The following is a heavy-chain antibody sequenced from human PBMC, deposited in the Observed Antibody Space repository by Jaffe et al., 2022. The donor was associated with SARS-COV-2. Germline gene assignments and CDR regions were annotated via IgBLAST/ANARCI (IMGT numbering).Heavy chain of an antibody. D-gene: IGHD1-26*01. CDR2: MHTSGSI. Sequence: QVQLRESGPGLVEPSQTLSLTCSVSGGSITGGSYYLTWFRQPAGQGLEWIGRMHTSGSIYYNPSLRSRVTISLDTSKNQFSLNLRSVTAADAAVYICARETSGGYDYFDSWGQGTLVTVSS. J-gene: IGHJ4*02. CDR1: GGSITGGSYY. CDR3: ARETSGGYDYFDS. V-gene: IGHV4-61*02.